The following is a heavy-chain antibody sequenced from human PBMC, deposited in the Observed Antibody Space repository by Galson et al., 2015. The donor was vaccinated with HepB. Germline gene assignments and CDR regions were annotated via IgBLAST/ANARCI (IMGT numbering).Heavy chain of an antibody. CDR2: IIPIFGTA. CDR1: GGTFSSYA. CDR3: ARYGELPGWFNP. D-gene: IGHD1-26*01. J-gene: IGHJ5*02. V-gene: IGHV1-69*13. Sequence: SVKVSCKASGGTFSSYAISWVRQAPGQGLEWMGGIIPIFGTANYAQKFQGRVTITADESTSTAYMELSSPRSEDTAVYYCARYGELPGWFNPWGQGTLVTVSS.